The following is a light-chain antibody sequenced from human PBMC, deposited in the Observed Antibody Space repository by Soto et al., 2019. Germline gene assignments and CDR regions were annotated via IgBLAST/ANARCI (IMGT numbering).Light chain of an antibody. J-gene: IGKJ4*01. V-gene: IGKV3-15*01. Sequence: EKVMTQSPATLSVSPGERATLSCRASQNVKTRLAWYQQKPGQAPRLLIYDAFTRATGIPARFSGSASGTEFNLTISSLQSEDVAVYYCQQYDEWPLTFGGGTKVEIK. CDR2: DAF. CDR1: QNVKTR. CDR3: QQYDEWPLT.